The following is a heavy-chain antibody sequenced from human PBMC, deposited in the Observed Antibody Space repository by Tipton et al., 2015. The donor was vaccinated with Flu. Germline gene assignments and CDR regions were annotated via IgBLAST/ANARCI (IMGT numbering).Heavy chain of an antibody. D-gene: IGHD5-12*01. CDR3: AKDTRMATIDY. CDR2: INSDGRTT. CDR1: GFTLSDYW. Sequence: EASGFTLSDYWMHWVRQVPGKGLVWVSRINSDGRTTVYADSVKGRFTISRDNAKNTLYLQMNSLRVDDTAVYYCAKDTRMATIDYWGQGILVTVSS. J-gene: IGHJ4*02. V-gene: IGHV3-74*01.